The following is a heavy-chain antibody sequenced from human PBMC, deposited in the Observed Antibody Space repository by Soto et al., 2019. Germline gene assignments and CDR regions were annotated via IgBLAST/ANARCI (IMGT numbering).Heavy chain of an antibody. CDR1: GYTFSDFD. CDR3: ARGNPFNYAGFDV. CDR2: MNAKSGDT. Sequence: ASMKVSCKASGYTFSDFDINWLRQASGQGPEWMGWMNAKSGDTFFAQRFQGKFNMTWDTSLSTAYMEVGSLTSDDTAIYFCARGNPFNYAGFDVWGQGTTVTVSS. D-gene: IGHD3-16*01. J-gene: IGHJ6*02. V-gene: IGHV1-8*01.